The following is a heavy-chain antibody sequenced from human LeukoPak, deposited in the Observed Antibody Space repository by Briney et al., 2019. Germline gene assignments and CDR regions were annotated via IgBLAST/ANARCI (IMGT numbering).Heavy chain of an antibody. CDR2: INHSGST. J-gene: IGHJ4*02. D-gene: IGHD4-17*01. CDR1: GESFSGYD. Sequence: SETLSLTCAVYGESFSGYDWSWIRQPPGKGLEWIGEINHSGSTNYNPSLKSRVTISVDTSKNQFSLKLSSVTAADTAVYYCARGTMTTVTYYFDYWGQGTLVTVSS. V-gene: IGHV4-34*01. CDR3: ARGTMTTVTYYFDY.